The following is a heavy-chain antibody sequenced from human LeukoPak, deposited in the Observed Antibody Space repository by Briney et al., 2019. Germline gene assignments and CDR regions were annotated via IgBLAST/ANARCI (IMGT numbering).Heavy chain of an antibody. Sequence: NTSETLSLTCAVYGGAFSGYYWSWIRQPPGKGLEWIGEINHSGSTNYNPSLKSRVTISVDTSKNQFSLKLSSVTAADTAVYYCARARRTRIAAAGTIYYGMDVWGQGTTVTASS. CDR3: ARARRTRIAAAGTIYYGMDV. D-gene: IGHD6-13*01. CDR2: INHSGST. V-gene: IGHV4-34*01. CDR1: GGAFSGYY. J-gene: IGHJ6*02.